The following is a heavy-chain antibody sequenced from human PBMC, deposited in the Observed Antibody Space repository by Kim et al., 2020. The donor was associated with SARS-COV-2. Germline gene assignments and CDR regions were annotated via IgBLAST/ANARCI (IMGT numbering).Heavy chain of an antibody. Sequence: GGSLRLSCAASGFTFSSYGMHWVRQAPGKGLEWMAIMSYDGSNKYYADSVKGRFTISRDDFENTLDLQMTSLRAEDTAVYYCAKDQTSYSSGWYGLRGPARCFDLWGRCTLVTVSS. CDR3: AKDQTSYSSGWYGLRGPARCFDL. CDR2: MSYDGSNK. V-gene: IGHV3-30*18. J-gene: IGHJ2*01. CDR1: GFTFSSYG. D-gene: IGHD6-13*01.